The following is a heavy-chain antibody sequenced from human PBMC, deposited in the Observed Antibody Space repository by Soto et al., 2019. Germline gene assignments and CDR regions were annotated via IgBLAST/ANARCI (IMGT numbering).Heavy chain of an antibody. CDR3: ARSRRDTSPGRDTMIVVVISPLDY. J-gene: IGHJ4*02. CDR1: GFTFSSYA. CDR2: ISYDGSNK. D-gene: IGHD3-22*01. Sequence: HPGGSLRLSCAASGFTFSSYAMHWVRQAPGKGPEWVAVISYDGSNKYYADSVKGRFTISRDNSKNTLYLQMNSLRAEDTAVYYCARSRRDTSPGRDTMIVVVISPLDYWGQGTLVTVSS. V-gene: IGHV3-30-3*01.